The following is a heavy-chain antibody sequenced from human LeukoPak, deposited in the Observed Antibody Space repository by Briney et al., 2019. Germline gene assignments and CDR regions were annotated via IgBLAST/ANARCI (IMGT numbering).Heavy chain of an antibody. CDR2: ISWNSGSI. Sequence: GGSLRLSCAASGFTFDDYAMHWVRQAPGKGLEWVSGISWNSGSIGYADSVKGRFTISRDNAKNSLYLQMNSLRAEDTALYYCAKDLGYGSGNFYGMDVWGQGTTVTVSS. J-gene: IGHJ6*02. CDR1: GFTFDDYA. CDR3: AKDLGYGSGNFYGMDV. V-gene: IGHV3-9*01. D-gene: IGHD3-10*01.